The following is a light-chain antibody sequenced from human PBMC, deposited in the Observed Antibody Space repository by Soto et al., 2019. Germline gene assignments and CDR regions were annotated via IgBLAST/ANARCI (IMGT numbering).Light chain of an antibody. CDR3: QQSYSTPRT. Sequence: IQLTQSPSSLSASVGDRVTITCRASQGISSALAWYQQKPGKAPKLLIYSTSTLQSGVPSRFSGSGSGTDFTLTISSLQPEDFATYFCQQSYSTPRTFGQGTRLEIK. CDR2: STS. J-gene: IGKJ5*01. CDR1: QGISSA. V-gene: IGKV1-39*01.